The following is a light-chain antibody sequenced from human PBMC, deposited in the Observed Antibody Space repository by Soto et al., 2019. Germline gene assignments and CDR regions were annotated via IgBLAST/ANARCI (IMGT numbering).Light chain of an antibody. CDR1: QSISSY. V-gene: IGKV1-39*01. J-gene: IGKJ2*01. Sequence: DIQMTQSPSSLSASVGDRVTITCRASQSISSYLNWYQQKPGKAPKLLIYAASSLQSGVPSRFSGSGSETDFTLTISSRQPEDFATYYCQQSYSTPYTFGHGTKLEIK. CDR2: AAS. CDR3: QQSYSTPYT.